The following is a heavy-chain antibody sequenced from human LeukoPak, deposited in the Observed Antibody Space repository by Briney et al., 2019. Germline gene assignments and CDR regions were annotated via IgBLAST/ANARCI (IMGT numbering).Heavy chain of an antibody. J-gene: IGHJ6*02. Sequence: SETLSLTCTVSGGSISSTRYYWSWIRQPPGKGLEWIGFVYYSGSTNYSPSLKSRATISIDTSKNQFSLRLSSVTAADTAVYYCARHGGVSGTYFPPHHYGMDVWGQGTTVTVSS. D-gene: IGHD3-16*01. CDR2: VYYSGST. CDR3: ARHGGVSGTYFPPHHYGMDV. V-gene: IGHV4-61*05. CDR1: GGSISSTRYY.